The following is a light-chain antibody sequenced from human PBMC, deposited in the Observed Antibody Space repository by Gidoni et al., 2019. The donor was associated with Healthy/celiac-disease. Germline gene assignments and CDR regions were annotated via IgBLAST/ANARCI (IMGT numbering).Light chain of an antibody. J-gene: IGKJ2*01. V-gene: IGKV3-15*01. Sequence: EIVMTQSPATLSVSPGERATLSCRASQSVSSNLAWYQQKPGQAPRLLIYGASTRATGIPARFRGSGSGTEFTLTISSLQSEDFAVYYCQQYNNWPPVTFXXXTKLEIK. CDR3: QQYNNWPPVT. CDR1: QSVSSN. CDR2: GAS.